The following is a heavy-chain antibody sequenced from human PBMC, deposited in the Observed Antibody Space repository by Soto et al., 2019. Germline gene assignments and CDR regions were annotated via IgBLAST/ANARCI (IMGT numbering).Heavy chain of an antibody. CDR1: GGSISSYY. Sequence: SETLSLTCTVSGGSISSYYWSWIRQPPGKGLEWIGYIYYSGSTNYNPSLKSRVTISVDTSKNQFSLKLSSVTAADTAVYYCARGKVGATTDFDYWGQGTLVTVSS. J-gene: IGHJ4*02. D-gene: IGHD1-26*01. CDR3: ARGKVGATTDFDY. V-gene: IGHV4-59*01. CDR2: IYYSGST.